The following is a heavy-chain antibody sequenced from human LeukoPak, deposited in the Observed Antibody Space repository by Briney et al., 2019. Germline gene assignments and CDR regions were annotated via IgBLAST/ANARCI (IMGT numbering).Heavy chain of an antibody. CDR3: AKDKGYYYGSGIDY. CDR1: GFKFRAFT. CDR2: FSRNGVTT. J-gene: IGHJ4*02. V-gene: IGHV3-43*01. D-gene: IGHD3-10*01. Sequence: PGGSLRLSCVGSGFKFRAFTMHWVRQAPGRGLEWVSLFSRNGVTTFYADSVKGRFTISRDNAKNSLYLQMNSLRAEDMALYYCAKDKGYYYGSGIDYWGQGTLVTVSS.